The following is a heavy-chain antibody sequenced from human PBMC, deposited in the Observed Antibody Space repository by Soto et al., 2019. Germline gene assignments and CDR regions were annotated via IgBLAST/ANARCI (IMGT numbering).Heavy chain of an antibody. J-gene: IGHJ6*02. Sequence: PGGSLRLSCAASGFTFSNYAMSWVRQAPGKGLEWVSLINNSGGSTYYADSVKGRFTISRDNSKNTLYLQMNSLRAEDTAVYYCAKFVSGSYYYYYGMDVWGQGTTVTVSS. CDR1: GFTFSNYA. V-gene: IGHV3-23*01. D-gene: IGHD1-26*01. CDR3: AKFVSGSYYYYYGMDV. CDR2: INNSGGST.